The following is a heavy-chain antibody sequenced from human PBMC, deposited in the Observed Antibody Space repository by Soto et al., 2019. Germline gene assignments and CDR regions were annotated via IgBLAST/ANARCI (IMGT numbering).Heavy chain of an antibody. V-gene: IGHV2-5*02. CDR1: GFSLSTSGVG. Sequence: QITLKESGPTLVQPTQTLTLTCTFSGFSLSTSGVGVGWIRQPPGKALEWLALIYWDDDKRYSPSLKSRLTNTTDTSKNQVVLTMTNMDPVDTATYYCAHYVAVAVPSDAFDIWGQGTMVTVSS. D-gene: IGHD6-19*01. J-gene: IGHJ3*02. CDR2: IYWDDDK. CDR3: AHYVAVAVPSDAFDI.